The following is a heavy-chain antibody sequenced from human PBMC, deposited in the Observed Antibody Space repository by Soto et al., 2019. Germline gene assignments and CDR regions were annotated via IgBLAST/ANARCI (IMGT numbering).Heavy chain of an antibody. J-gene: IGHJ4*02. D-gene: IGHD1-26*01. CDR2: ISGSGGST. CDR3: AKDSIVGATTSWDY. Sequence: LRLSCAASGFTFSSYAMSWVRQAPGKGLEWVSAISGSGGSTYYADSVKGRFTISRDNSKNTLYLQMNSLRAEDTAVYYCAKDSIVGATTSWDYWGQGTLVTVSS. CDR1: GFTFSSYA. V-gene: IGHV3-23*01.